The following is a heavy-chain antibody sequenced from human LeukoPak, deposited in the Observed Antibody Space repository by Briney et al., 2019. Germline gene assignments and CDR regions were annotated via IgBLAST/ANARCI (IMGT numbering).Heavy chain of an antibody. Sequence: GGSLRLSCAASGFTFTNYALSWLRQAPGKGLEWVSAISGIGNAIFYADSVKGRFTISRDSSKNTLSLQMASLRAEDTAVYYCARHLATSGSSPLDYWGQGALVTVSS. V-gene: IGHV3-23*01. CDR2: ISGIGNAI. D-gene: IGHD2-15*01. CDR1: GFTFTNYA. CDR3: ARHLATSGSSPLDY. J-gene: IGHJ4*02.